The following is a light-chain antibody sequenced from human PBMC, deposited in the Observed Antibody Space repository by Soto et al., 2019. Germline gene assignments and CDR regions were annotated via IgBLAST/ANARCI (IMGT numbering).Light chain of an antibody. CDR1: SSDVGGYNY. J-gene: IGLJ3*02. CDR3: SSHTSSSSWM. Sequence: QSALTQPASVSGSPGQSITISCTGTSSDVGGYNYVSWYQQHPGKAPKLMIYEVSNRPSGVSTRFSGSKSDNTASLTISGLQAEDEADYYFSSHTSSSSWMFGGGTKLTVL. V-gene: IGLV2-14*01. CDR2: EVS.